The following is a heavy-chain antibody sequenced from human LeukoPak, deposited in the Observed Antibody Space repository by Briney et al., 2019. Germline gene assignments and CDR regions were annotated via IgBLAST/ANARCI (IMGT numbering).Heavy chain of an antibody. J-gene: IGHJ3*02. CDR2: ISYDGSNK. V-gene: IGHV3-30*03. D-gene: IGHD3-16*02. Sequence: GGSLRLSCEASGFTFSGYGMHRVRQAPGKGLEWVAVISYDGSNKYYADSVKGRFTISRDNSKNTLYLQMNSLRAEDTAVYYCARLSSFAFDIWGQGTMVTVSS. CDR1: GFTFSGYG. CDR3: ARLSSFAFDI.